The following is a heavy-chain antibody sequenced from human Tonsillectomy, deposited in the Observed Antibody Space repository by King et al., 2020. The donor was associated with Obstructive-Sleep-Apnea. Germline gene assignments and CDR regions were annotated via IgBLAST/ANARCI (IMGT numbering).Heavy chain of an antibody. CDR3: ARDRGVGWELLRTAPCYFDY. CDR1: GGSISSSSYY. Sequence: LQLQESGPGLVKPSETLSLTCTVSGGSISSSSYYWGWIRQPPGKGLEWIGSICYSGSTYYNPSLKSRVTISVDTSKNQFSLKLSSLTAADTAVYYCARDRGVGWELLRTAPCYFDYWGQGTLVTVSS. V-gene: IGHV4-39*07. CDR2: ICYSGST. D-gene: IGHD1-26*01. J-gene: IGHJ4*02.